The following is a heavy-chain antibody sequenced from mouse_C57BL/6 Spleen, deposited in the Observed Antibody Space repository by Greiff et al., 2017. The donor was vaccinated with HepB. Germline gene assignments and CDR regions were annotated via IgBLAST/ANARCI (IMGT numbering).Heavy chain of an antibody. CDR2: INPNNGGT. CDR1: GYTFTDYY. V-gene: IGHV1-26*01. D-gene: IGHD4-1*01. J-gene: IGHJ4*01. CDR3: ELGSVYAMDY. Sequence: EVQLQQSGPELVKPGASVKISCKASGYTFTDYYMNWVKQSHGKSLEWIGDINPNNGGTSYNQKFKGKATLTVDKSSSTAYMELRSLTSEDSAVYYCELGSVYAMDYWGQGTSVTVSS.